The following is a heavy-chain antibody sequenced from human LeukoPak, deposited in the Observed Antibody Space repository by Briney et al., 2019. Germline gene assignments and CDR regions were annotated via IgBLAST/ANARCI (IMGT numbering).Heavy chain of an antibody. Sequence: GGSLRLSCAASGFSFSSYWLHWVRQDSGKGLEWVANIKEDGSEIYYVESVRGRFTISRDNAKNSLYLQMNSLRAEDTATYYCARGGVRRGWYDYWGQGTLVTVSS. J-gene: IGHJ4*02. V-gene: IGHV3-7*01. CDR3: ARGGVRRGWYDY. CDR1: GFSFSSYW. D-gene: IGHD1-14*01. CDR2: IKEDGSEI.